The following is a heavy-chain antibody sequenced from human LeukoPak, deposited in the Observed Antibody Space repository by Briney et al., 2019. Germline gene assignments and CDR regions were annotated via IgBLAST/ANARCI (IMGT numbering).Heavy chain of an antibody. Sequence: GASVKVSCKASGYSFNDYAIRWVRQAPGQGLEWMGRIISNTGGTRYVQNFQGRVTMTRDTSINTAYMELSGLTSDDTAVYYCARGGSGSGYLYYFDYWGQGALVSVSS. CDR3: ARGGSGSGYLYYFDY. V-gene: IGHV1-2*06. J-gene: IGHJ4*02. CDR2: IISNTGGT. CDR1: GYSFNDYA. D-gene: IGHD3-10*01.